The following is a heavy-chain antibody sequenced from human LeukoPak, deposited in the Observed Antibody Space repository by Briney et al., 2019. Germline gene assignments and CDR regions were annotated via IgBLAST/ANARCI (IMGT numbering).Heavy chain of an antibody. J-gene: IGHJ4*02. CDR2: ISASGGST. CDR3: ASAVSTIKDGYNPWRTLDY. Sequence: GSLRLSCAASGFTFSNYAMTWVRQTPGKGPEWVSAISASGGSTYYADSVKGRFTISRDNSKNTPFLQMNSLRAEDTALYYCASAVSTIKDGYNPWRTLDYWGQGTLVTVSS. CDR1: GFTFSNYA. V-gene: IGHV3-23*01. D-gene: IGHD5-24*01.